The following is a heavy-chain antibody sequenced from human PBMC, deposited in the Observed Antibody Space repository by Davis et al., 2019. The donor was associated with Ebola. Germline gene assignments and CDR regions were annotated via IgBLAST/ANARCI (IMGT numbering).Heavy chain of an antibody. CDR1: GFTFSSYE. D-gene: IGHD1-26*01. V-gene: IGHV3-48*03. CDR2: ISSSGSTI. CDR3: ARGKGATNLDY. J-gene: IGHJ4*02. Sequence: GGSLRLSCAASGFTFSSYEMNWVRQAPGKGLEWVSYISSSGSTIYYADSVKGRFTISRDNAKNSLYLQMNSLRAEDTAVYYCARGKGATNLDYWGQGTLVTVSS.